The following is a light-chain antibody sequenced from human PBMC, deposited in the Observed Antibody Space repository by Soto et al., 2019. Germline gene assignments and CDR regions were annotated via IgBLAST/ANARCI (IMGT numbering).Light chain of an antibody. V-gene: IGKV3-11*01. CDR3: QQRSDWPST. CDR1: QSVSSY. Sequence: EIVLTQSPATLSLSPGERATLSCRASQSVSSYLAWYPQKPGQAPRLLIYDASTMATGIPARFSGSGSGTDFTLTISSLEPDDFAVYYCQQRSDWPSTFGGGTKVQIK. CDR2: DAS. J-gene: IGKJ4*01.